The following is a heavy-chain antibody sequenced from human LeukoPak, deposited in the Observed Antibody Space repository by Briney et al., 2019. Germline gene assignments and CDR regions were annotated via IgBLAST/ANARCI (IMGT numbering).Heavy chain of an antibody. CDR1: GYTFTSYG. V-gene: IGHV1-18*01. D-gene: IGHD6-19*01. CDR3: ARDQEQWLSNWFDP. J-gene: IGHJ5*02. CDR2: IGAYNGNT. Sequence: ASVKVSCKASGYTFTSYGISWVQQAPGQGLEWMGWIGAYNGNTNYAQKLQGRVTMTTDTSTSTAYMELRSLRSDDTAVYYCARDQEQWLSNWFDPWGQGTLVAVSS.